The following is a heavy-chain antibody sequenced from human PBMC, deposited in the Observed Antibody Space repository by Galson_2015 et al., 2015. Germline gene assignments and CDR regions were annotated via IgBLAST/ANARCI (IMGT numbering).Heavy chain of an antibody. CDR1: GYTFTSYA. CDR2: INTNTGNP. J-gene: IGHJ3*02. V-gene: IGHV7-4-1*02. CDR3: ARDYYDSSGYYLGLNAFDI. Sequence: SVKVSCKASGYTFTSYAMNWVRQAPGQGLEWMGCINTNTGNPTYAQAFTGRFVFSLDTSVSTAYLQISSLKAEDTAAYYCARDYYDSSGYYLGLNAFDIWGQGTMVTVSS. D-gene: IGHD3-22*01.